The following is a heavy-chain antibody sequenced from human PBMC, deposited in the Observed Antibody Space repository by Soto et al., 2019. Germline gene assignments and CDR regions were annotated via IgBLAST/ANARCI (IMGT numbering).Heavy chain of an antibody. J-gene: IGHJ4*02. CDR1: GYKFSNFG. Sequence: QVHLEQPAIDVKKPGASVRVSCKASGYKFSNFGISWVRQAPGQGLEWMGWISPYTGNTNYAQSFQGRLTMTTDTSTNTAYMELRSLRSDDTALYYRVREYEVEGFGVLHFASWGQGTLVTVSS. CDR3: VREYEVEGFGVLHFAS. V-gene: IGHV1-18*01. CDR2: ISPYTGNT. D-gene: IGHD3-3*01.